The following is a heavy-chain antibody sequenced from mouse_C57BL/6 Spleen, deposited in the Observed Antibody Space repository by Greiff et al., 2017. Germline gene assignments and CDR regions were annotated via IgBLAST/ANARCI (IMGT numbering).Heavy chain of an antibody. D-gene: IGHD2-4*01. CDR2: INYDGSST. CDR3: AREGDYDGWYFDV. J-gene: IGHJ1*03. V-gene: IGHV5-16*01. Sequence: EVQRVESEGGLVQPGSSMKLSCTASGFTFSDYYMAWVRQVPEKGLEWVANINYDGSSTYYLDSLKSRFIISRDNAKNILYLQMSSLKSEDTATYYCAREGDYDGWYFDVWGTGTTVTVSS. CDR1: GFTFSDYY.